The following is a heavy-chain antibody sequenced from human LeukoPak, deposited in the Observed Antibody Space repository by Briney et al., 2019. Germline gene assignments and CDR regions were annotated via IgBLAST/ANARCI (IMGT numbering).Heavy chain of an antibody. CDR2: VNSDGRFT. CDR1: GFFFSNYG. V-gene: IGHV3-74*03. CDR3: VRSDWFDN. J-gene: IGHJ5*02. Sequence: GGSLRLSCAASGFFFSNYGMHWVRQAPGKGLVWVSRVNSDGRFTKYADSVKGRFTISRDNAKNTLYLQMNSLRAEDTAMYYCVRSDWFDNWGQGTLVTVSS.